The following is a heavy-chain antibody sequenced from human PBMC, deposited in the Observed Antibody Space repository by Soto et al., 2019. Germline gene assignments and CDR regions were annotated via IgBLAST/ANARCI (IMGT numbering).Heavy chain of an antibody. Sequence: QVQLQESGPGLVKLSQTLSLTCTVSGGSISSGGYYWSWIRQHPGKGLEWIGYIYYSGSTYYNPSIKRRVTKSVDSSKNQYSMELSSVAAADTAVYYCARDLKLLPRGGMDVWGQGTTVTVSS. J-gene: IGHJ6*02. V-gene: IGHV4-31*03. CDR1: GGSISSGGYY. CDR3: ARDLKLLPRGGMDV. CDR2: IYYSGST. D-gene: IGHD2-15*01.